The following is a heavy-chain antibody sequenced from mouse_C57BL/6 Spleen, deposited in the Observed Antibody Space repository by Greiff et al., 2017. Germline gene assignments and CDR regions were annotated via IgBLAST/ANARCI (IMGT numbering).Heavy chain of an antibody. D-gene: IGHD3-2*02. Sequence: QVQLQQSGAELVRPGASVKLSCKASGYTFTDYYINWVKQRPGQGLEWIARIYPGSGNTYYNEKFKGKATLTAEKSSSTAYMQLSSLTSEDSAVYFCAKTAQAISWFAYWGQGTLVTVSA. CDR2: IYPGSGNT. V-gene: IGHV1-76*01. CDR3: AKTAQAISWFAY. CDR1: GYTFTDYY. J-gene: IGHJ3*01.